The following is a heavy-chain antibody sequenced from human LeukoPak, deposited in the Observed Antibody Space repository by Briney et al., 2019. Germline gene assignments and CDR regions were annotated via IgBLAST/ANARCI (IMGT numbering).Heavy chain of an antibody. D-gene: IGHD1-14*01. V-gene: IGHV4-59*12. CDR3: ARDTGGYYFDY. CDR1: GGSISIYY. CDR2: TYNSGST. J-gene: IGHJ4*02. Sequence: SETLSLTCTVSGGSISIYYWSWIRQPPGKGLEWIGYTYNSGSTNYNPSLKSRVTISVDRSKNQFSLKLSSVTAADTAVYYCARDTGGYYFDYWGQGTLVTVSS.